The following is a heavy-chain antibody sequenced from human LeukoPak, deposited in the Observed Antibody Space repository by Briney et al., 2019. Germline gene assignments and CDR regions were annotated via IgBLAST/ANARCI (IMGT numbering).Heavy chain of an antibody. CDR3: ARENCSGGSCYLAEFDY. D-gene: IGHD2-15*01. CDR2: INPNSGGT. Sequence: ASVKVSCKPSGYTFTGYYMHWVRQAPGQGLEWMGWINPNSGGTNYAQKFQGRVTMTRDTSISTAYMELSRLRSDDTAVYYCARENCSGGSCYLAEFDYWGQGTLVTVSS. CDR1: GYTFTGYY. J-gene: IGHJ4*02. V-gene: IGHV1-2*02.